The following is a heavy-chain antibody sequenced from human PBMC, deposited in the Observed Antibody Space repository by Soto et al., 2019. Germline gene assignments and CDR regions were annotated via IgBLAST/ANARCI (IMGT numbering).Heavy chain of an antibody. V-gene: IGHV4-34*01. D-gene: IGHD6-19*01. J-gene: IGHJ6*02. Sequence: SETLSLPCAAYGGTFTDYYWSWIRQPPGKGLEWIGEINHSGSSCYNPSLKSRVTISVDTSKNQFSLKLSSVTAADTAVYYCARGGEFWLVRLAQGFRRLYGMDVWGQGTTVTVSS. CDR2: INHSGSS. CDR3: ARGGEFWLVRLAQGFRRLYGMDV. CDR1: GGTFTDYY.